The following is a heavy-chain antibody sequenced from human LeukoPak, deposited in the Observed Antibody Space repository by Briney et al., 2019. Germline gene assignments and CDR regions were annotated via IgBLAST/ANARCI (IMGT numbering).Heavy chain of an antibody. CDR3: ARASRVQPTLTSFDI. D-gene: IGHD4/OR15-4a*01. J-gene: IGHJ3*02. CDR2: ISAYNGNT. V-gene: IGHV1-18*01. CDR1: AYTFTSYG. Sequence: ASVKVSCKATAYTFTSYGFSWMGQAPGQGLEWMGWISAYNGNTNYAQKLQGRVTMTTDTSTSTAYMELRSLRSDDTAMYYCARASRVQPTLTSFDIWGQGTVVTVSS.